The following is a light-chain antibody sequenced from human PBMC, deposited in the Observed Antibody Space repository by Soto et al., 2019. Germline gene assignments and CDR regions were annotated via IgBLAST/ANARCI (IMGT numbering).Light chain of an antibody. Sequence: DIQMTQSPSTLSGSVGDRVTITCRASQTISSWLAWYPQKPGKAPKLLIYKASTLKSGVPSRFSGSGSGTEFTLTISSLQPDDFATYDCQHYNSYSEAFGQGTKVERK. J-gene: IGKJ1*01. CDR2: KAS. CDR1: QTISSW. CDR3: QHYNSYSEA. V-gene: IGKV1-5*03.